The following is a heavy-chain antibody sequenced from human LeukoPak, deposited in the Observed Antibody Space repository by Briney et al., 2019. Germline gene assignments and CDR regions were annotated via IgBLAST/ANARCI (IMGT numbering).Heavy chain of an antibody. D-gene: IGHD2-2*01. V-gene: IGHV1-69*01. Sequence: GSSVKVSCKASGGTFSNYAISWVRQAPGQGLEWMGGIIPIFGTANYAQKFQGRVTITADESTSTAYMELSSLRSEDTAVYYCARESEDAGVGSTSSAYGYWGQGTLVTVSS. CDR2: IIPIFGTA. CDR1: GGTFSNYA. J-gene: IGHJ4*02. CDR3: ARESEDAGVGSTSSAYGY.